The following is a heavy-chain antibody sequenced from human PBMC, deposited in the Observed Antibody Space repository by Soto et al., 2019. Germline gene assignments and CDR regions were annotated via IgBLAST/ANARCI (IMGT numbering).Heavy chain of an antibody. CDR2: IKSKTDGGTT. Sequence: GSLRLSCAASGFTFSNAWMNWVRQAPGKGLEWVGRIKSKTDGGTTDYAAPVKGRFTISRDDSKNTLYLQMNSLKTEDTAVYYCTTSYGDYGNYYYGMDVWGQGTTVTVSS. CDR3: TTSYGDYGNYYYGMDV. V-gene: IGHV3-15*07. CDR1: GFTFSNAW. D-gene: IGHD4-17*01. J-gene: IGHJ6*02.